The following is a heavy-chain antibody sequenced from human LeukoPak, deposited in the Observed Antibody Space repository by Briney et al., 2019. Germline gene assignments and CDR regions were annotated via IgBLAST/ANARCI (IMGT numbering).Heavy chain of an antibody. J-gene: IGHJ4*02. D-gene: IGHD6-13*01. CDR2: IYSGGST. Sequence: GGSLRLFCAASGFTVSSSYMSWVRQAPGKGLEWVSVIYSGGSTFYADSVKGRFTISRDNSKNTLYLQMNSLRAEDTAVYYCARGGESFLGIAAAGRFDYWGQGTLVTVSS. CDR1: GFTVSSSY. V-gene: IGHV3-53*01. CDR3: ARGGESFLGIAAAGRFDY.